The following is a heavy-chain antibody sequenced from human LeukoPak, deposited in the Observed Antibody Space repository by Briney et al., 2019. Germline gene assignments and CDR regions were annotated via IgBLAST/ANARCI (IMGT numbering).Heavy chain of an antibody. CDR1: GFTFSGSA. Sequence: PGGSLRLSCAASGFTFSGSAMHWVRQASGKGLEWVGRIRSKANSYATAYAASVKGRFTISRDDSKNTAYLQMNSLRDEDTAVYYCARAYCAGDCYDRFAFEIWGQGTMVTVSS. V-gene: IGHV3-73*01. D-gene: IGHD2-21*01. CDR2: IRSKANSYAT. J-gene: IGHJ3*02. CDR3: ARAYCAGDCYDRFAFEI.